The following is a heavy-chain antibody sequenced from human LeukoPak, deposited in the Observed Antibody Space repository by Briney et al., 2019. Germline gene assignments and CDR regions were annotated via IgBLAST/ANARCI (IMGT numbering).Heavy chain of an antibody. CDR2: IYYSGST. D-gene: IGHD1-7*01. CDR3: AREWNYVIDS. V-gene: IGHV4-59*01. J-gene: IGHJ5*01. Sequence: SETLSLTCTVSGGSISSYYWSWIRQPPGKGLEWIGYIYYSGSTTYNPSLKSRVTISVDTSKNQFSVKLSSVTAADTAVYYCAREWNYVIDSWGQGTLVAVSS. CDR1: GGSISSYY.